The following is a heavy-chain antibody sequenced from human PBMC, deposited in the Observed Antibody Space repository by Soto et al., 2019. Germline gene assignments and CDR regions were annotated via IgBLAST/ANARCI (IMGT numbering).Heavy chain of an antibody. D-gene: IGHD3-22*01. CDR1: GYTFTNYV. CDR2: INAGDDNT. CDR3: ARESGYPLDY. Sequence: QVQLVQSGAEVKKPGASVKVSCKASGYTFTNYVMHWVRQAPGQRLEWMGSINAGDDNTKYSQKFQGRVTITTDTSASTAYMELSSLRSEDTAVYSCARESGYPLDYWGQGTLVTVSS. J-gene: IGHJ4*02. V-gene: IGHV1-3*01.